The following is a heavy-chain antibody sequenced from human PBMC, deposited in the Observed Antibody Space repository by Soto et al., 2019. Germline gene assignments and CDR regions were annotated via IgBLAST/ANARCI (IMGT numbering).Heavy chain of an antibody. J-gene: IGHJ5*02. CDR3: ARDRVAVASYWFDP. V-gene: IGHV1-18*01. CDR1: GYTFTSYG. Sequence: ASVKVSCKASGYTFTSYGISWVRKAPGQGLEWMGWISAYNGNTNYAQKLQGRVTMTTDTSTSTAYMELRSLRSDDTAVYYCARDRVAVASYWFDPWGQGTLVTVSS. CDR2: ISAYNGNT. D-gene: IGHD6-19*01.